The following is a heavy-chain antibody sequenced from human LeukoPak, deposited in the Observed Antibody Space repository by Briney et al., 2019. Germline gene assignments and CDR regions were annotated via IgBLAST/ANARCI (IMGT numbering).Heavy chain of an antibody. CDR3: AAESTIGTSAFDI. V-gene: IGHV1-58*02. D-gene: IGHD1-1*01. CDR1: GFTFTSSA. Sequence: GTSVEVSCKASGFTFTSSAMQWVRQARGQRLEWIGWIVVGSGNTNYAQKFQERVTITRDMSTSTAYMELSSLRSEDTAVYYCAAESTIGTSAFDIWGQGTMVTVSS. J-gene: IGHJ3*02. CDR2: IVVGSGNT.